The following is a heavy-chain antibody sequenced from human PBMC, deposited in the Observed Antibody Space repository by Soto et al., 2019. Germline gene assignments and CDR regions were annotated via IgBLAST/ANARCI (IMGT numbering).Heavy chain of an antibody. CDR1: GFTFSSYS. CDR3: ARGIWQHYDDSSGSPNWFDP. J-gene: IGHJ5*02. V-gene: IGHV3-48*02. D-gene: IGHD3-22*01. Sequence: GGSLRLSCAASGFTFSSYSMNWVRQAPGKGLEWVSYISSSSSTIYYADSVKGRFTISRDNAKNSLYLQMNSLRDGDTAVYYCARGIWQHYDDSSGSPNWFDPWGQGTLVAV. CDR2: ISSSSSTI.